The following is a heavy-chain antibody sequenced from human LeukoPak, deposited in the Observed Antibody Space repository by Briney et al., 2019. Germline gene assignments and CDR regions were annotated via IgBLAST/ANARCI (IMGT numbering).Heavy chain of an antibody. CDR3: ARDLAWDAFDI. J-gene: IGHJ3*02. CDR1: GFTFSSYW. V-gene: IGHV3-74*01. CDR2: IHSDGSST. Sequence: GGSLRLSCAASGFTFSSYWMHWVRQAPGKGLVWLSRIHSDGSSTSYADSVKGRFTISRDNAKNSLYLQMNSLRAEDTAVYYCARDLAWDAFDIWGQGTMVTVSS.